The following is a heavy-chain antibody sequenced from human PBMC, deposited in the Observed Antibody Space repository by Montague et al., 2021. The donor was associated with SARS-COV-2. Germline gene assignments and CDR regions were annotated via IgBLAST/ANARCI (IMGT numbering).Heavy chain of an antibody. CDR1: GFTFSSYE. CDR2: ISSSGSTI. J-gene: IGHJ3*02. D-gene: IGHD1-26*01. V-gene: IGHV3-48*03. CDR3: ARERWELLEGVLYAFDI. Sequence: SLRLSWAASGFTFSSYEMNWVRQAPGKGLEWVSYISSSGSTIYYADSVKGRFTISRDNAKNSLYLQMNSLRAEDTAVYYCARERWELLEGVLYAFDIWGQGTMVTVSS.